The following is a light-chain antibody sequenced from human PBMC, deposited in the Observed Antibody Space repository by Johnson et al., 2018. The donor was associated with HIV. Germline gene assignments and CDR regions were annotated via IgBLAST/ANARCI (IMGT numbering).Light chain of an antibody. CDR1: SSNIGNNY. J-gene: IGLJ1*01. V-gene: IGLV1-51*02. Sequence: QSVLTQPPSVSAAPGQKVTISCSGSSSNIGNNYVSWYQQLPGTAPKLLIYENNKRPSGIPDRFSGSKSGTSATLGITGLQTGDEADYYFGTWDSILSAYVFGTGTKVTVL. CDR3: GTWDSILSAYV. CDR2: ENN.